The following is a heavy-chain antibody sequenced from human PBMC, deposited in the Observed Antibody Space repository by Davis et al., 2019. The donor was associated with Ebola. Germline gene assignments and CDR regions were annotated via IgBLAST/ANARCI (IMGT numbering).Heavy chain of an antibody. CDR3: ARGITMVRGVTWFDP. D-gene: IGHD3-10*01. Sequence: ASVKVSCKASGYSFTDDGISWVRQAPGQGLEWMGWISAYNGNTNYAQKLQGRVTMTTDTSTSTAYMELRSLRSDDTAVYYCARGITMVRGVTWFDPWGQGTLVTVSS. V-gene: IGHV1-18*01. CDR2: ISAYNGNT. CDR1: GYSFTDDG. J-gene: IGHJ5*02.